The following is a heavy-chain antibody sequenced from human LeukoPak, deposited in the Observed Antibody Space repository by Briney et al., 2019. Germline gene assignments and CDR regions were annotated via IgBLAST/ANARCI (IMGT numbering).Heavy chain of an antibody. CDR1: GGSVSSGGYY. J-gene: IGHJ4*02. D-gene: IGHD3-10*01. CDR3: ARGGNGSAEYYFDY. Sequence: SETLSLTCTVSGGSVSSGGYYWSWIRQPPGKGLEWIGYIYYSGSTNYNPSLKSRVTISVDTSKNQFSLKLSSVTAADTAVYYCARGGNGSAEYYFDYWGQGTLVTVSS. CDR2: IYYSGST. V-gene: IGHV4-61*08.